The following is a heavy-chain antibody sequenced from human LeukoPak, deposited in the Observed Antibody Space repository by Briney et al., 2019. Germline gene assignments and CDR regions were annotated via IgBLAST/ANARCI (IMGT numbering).Heavy chain of an antibody. CDR1: GDSVSSNSAA. Sequence: SQTLSLTCDISGDSVSSNSAAWNWIRQSPSRGLEWLGRTYYRSKWYNDYAVSVESRITINPDTSTNQFSLQLNSVTPEDTAVYYCAREGSVRGYFQHWGQGTLVTVSS. CDR2: TYYRSKWYN. V-gene: IGHV6-1*01. D-gene: IGHD1-26*01. J-gene: IGHJ1*01. CDR3: AREGSVRGYFQH.